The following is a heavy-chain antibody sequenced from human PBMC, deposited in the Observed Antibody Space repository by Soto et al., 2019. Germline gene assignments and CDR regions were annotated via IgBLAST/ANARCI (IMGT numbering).Heavy chain of an antibody. CDR3: ARVERGTATTLVDAFDI. Sequence: QVQLQQWGAGLLKPSETLSLTCAVYGGFVSSGSYYWSWIRQPPGKGLEWIGEMSHSGGTHFNPSLKSRVTISVDTSKNQFSLKMSSVTAADTALYYCARVERGTATTLVDAFDIWGPGTMLTVSS. D-gene: IGHD1-1*01. CDR1: GGFVSSGSYY. J-gene: IGHJ3*02. V-gene: IGHV4-34*01. CDR2: MSHSGGT.